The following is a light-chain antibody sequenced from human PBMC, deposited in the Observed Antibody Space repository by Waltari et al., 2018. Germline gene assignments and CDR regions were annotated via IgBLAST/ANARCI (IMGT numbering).Light chain of an antibody. V-gene: IGKV3-20*01. CDR1: QSVSNNN. CDR2: GAS. Sequence: EIVLTQSPGTLSLSPGEGATLFCRASQSVSNNNLAWYQHTPGQAPRLLIYGASSRPTGIPDRFSASGSGTDFTLTISRLEPGDFAMYYCQQYGTSPGTFGQGTKVEIK. J-gene: IGKJ1*01. CDR3: QQYGTSPGT.